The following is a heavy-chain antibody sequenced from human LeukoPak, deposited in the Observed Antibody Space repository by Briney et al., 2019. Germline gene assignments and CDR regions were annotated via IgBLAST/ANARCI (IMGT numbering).Heavy chain of an antibody. CDR1: GGTFSSYA. D-gene: IGHD5-18*01. J-gene: IGHJ4*02. V-gene: IGHV1-69*06. CDR2: IIPIFCTA. Sequence: SSVKVSCKASGGTFSSYAISWVRQAPGQGLEWMGGIIPIFCTANYAQKFQGRVTITADKSTSTAYMELRSLRSEDTAVYYCAREGYSYGYDYWGQGTLVTVSS. CDR3: AREGYSYGYDY.